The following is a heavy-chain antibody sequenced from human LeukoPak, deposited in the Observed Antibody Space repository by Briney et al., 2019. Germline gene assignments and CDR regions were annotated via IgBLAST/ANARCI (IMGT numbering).Heavy chain of an antibody. Sequence: PGGSLRLSCAASGFTCSSYWMSWVRQAPGKGLEWVANIKQDGSEKYYVDSVKGRFTISRDSAKNSLYLQMNSLRAEDTAVYYCARAAAQPYYYYYMDVWGKGTTVTVSS. CDR3: ARAAAQPYYYYYMDV. D-gene: IGHD6-13*01. CDR2: IKQDGSEK. V-gene: IGHV3-7*01. CDR1: GFTCSSYW. J-gene: IGHJ6*03.